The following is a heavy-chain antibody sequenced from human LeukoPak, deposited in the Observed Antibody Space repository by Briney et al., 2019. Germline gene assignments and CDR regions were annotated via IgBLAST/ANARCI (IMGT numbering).Heavy chain of an antibody. J-gene: IGHJ4*02. CDR3: ARGGDYGDLRYFDY. V-gene: IGHV4-59*01. Sequence: PSETLSLTCTVSGVSINNYYWSWIRQPPGKGLEWIGYIYYRGGTNYNPSLKSRVTFSVDTSKNQFSLKLNSVTAADTAVYYCARGGDYGDLRYFDYWGQGTLVTVSS. CDR2: IYYRGGT. D-gene: IGHD4-17*01. CDR1: GVSINNYY.